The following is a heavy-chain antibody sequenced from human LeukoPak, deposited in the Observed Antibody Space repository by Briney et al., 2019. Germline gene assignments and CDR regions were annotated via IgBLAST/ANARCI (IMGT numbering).Heavy chain of an antibody. Sequence: PGGSLGLSCAASGFTFNRYTIHWVRQAPGKGLEWVSSISSSSSYITYADSVKGRFTISRDNAKNSLYLQMHSLRAEDTAVYYCAKGGDSLGELFDYWGQGTLVTVSS. CDR3: AKGGDSLGELFDY. J-gene: IGHJ4*02. CDR2: ISSSSSYI. D-gene: IGHD3-16*01. CDR1: GFTFNRYT. V-gene: IGHV3-21*04.